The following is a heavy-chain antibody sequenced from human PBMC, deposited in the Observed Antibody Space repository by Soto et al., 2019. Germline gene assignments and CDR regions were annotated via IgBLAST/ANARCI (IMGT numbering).Heavy chain of an antibody. V-gene: IGHV4-4*02. D-gene: IGHD7-27*01. CDR3: ARKAWVRFDY. J-gene: IGHJ4*02. CDR2: VFHTRDT. Sequence: SETLSLTCAFSCDSIISSVWWTWVRQPPGKGLEWIGEVFHTRDTYFNPSLRSRVAMSVDKSTNEFSLKVTSVTAADTAIYYCARKAWVRFDYWGQGALVTVSS. CDR1: CDSIISSVW.